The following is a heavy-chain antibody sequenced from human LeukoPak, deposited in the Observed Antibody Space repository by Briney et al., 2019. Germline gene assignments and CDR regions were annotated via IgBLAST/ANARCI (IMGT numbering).Heavy chain of an antibody. D-gene: IGHD2-8*02. V-gene: IGHV3-30-3*01. CDR2: ISYDGSNK. J-gene: IGHJ4*02. CDR1: GFTFSSYA. Sequence: GGSLRLSCAASGFTFSSYAMHWVRQAPGKGLEWVAAISYDGSNKYYADSVKGRFTISRDNAKNSLYLQMNSLRAEDTAVYYCARAIGTDFDFWGQGTLVTVSS. CDR3: ARAIGTDFDF.